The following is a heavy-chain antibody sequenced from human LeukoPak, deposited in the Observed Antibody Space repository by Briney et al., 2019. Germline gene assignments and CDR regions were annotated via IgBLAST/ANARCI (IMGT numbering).Heavy chain of an antibody. V-gene: IGHV3-64*01. J-gene: IGHJ5*02. CDR1: GFTFSSYA. Sequence: GGSLRLSCAASGFTFSSYAMHWVRQAPGKGLEYVSAVKGRFTISRDNSKNTLYLQMVSLRAEDMAVYCARGPATYYDFWSGYPNWFDPWGQGTLVTVSS. D-gene: IGHD3-3*01. CDR3: ARGPATYYDFWSGYPNWFDP.